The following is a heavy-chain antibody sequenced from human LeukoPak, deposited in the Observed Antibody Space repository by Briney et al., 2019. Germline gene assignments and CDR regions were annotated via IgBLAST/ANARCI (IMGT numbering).Heavy chain of an antibody. D-gene: IGHD6-19*01. CDR2: IYYSGST. Sequence: SETLSLTCTDSGGSISSSSYYWGWIRQPPGKGLEWIGSIYYSGSTYYNPSLKSRVTISVDTSKNQFSLKLSSVTAADTAVYYCARRGRVAGIDYWGQGTLVTVSS. V-gene: IGHV4-39*01. CDR3: ARRGRVAGIDY. J-gene: IGHJ4*02. CDR1: GGSISSSSYY.